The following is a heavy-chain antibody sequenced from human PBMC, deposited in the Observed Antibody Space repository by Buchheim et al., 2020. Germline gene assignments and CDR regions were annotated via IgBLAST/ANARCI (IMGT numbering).Heavy chain of an antibody. J-gene: IGHJ2*01. D-gene: IGHD3-9*01. CDR1: GDTFSNYA. CDR2: IIPIFGPT. CDR3: ARRPYDILTGYYYLWYFDL. V-gene: IGHV1-69*06. Sequence: QVQLVQSGAEVKKPGSSVKFSCKAPGDTFSNYAINWVRQAPGQGLEWIGGIIPIFGPTNFAQQFQGRFTITADKSTSTGYMELSSLRSEDTAVYYCARRPYDILTGYYYLWYFDLWGRGTL.